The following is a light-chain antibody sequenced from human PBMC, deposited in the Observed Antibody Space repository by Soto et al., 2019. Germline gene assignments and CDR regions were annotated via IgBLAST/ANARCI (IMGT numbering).Light chain of an antibody. V-gene: IGKV1-33*01. Sequence: IQMTQSPSSLSASVGDRVTITCRASQDIKNYLNWYQQKPGKAPKLLIYDASNLQTGVPSRFSGSGSGTDFTFTISSLQPEDIATYYCQQDDNLPLTFGGGTKVDI. CDR3: QQDDNLPLT. CDR1: QDIKNY. CDR2: DAS. J-gene: IGKJ4*01.